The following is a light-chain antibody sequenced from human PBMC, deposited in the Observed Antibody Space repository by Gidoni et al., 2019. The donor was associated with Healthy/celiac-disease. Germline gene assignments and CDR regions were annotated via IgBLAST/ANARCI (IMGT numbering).Light chain of an antibody. CDR2: AAS. J-gene: IGKJ3*01. CDR1: QGISNY. CDR3: QKYNSAPPFT. V-gene: IGKV1-27*01. Sequence: DIQMTQSPSSLSASVGDRVTITCRASQGISNYLAWYQQKPRKVPKLLIYAASTLQSGVPSRFSGSGSGTDFTLTISSLQPEDVATYYCQKYNSAPPFTFXPGTKVDIK.